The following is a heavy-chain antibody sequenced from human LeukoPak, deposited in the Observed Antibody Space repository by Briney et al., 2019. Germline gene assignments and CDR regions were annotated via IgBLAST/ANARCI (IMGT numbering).Heavy chain of an antibody. D-gene: IGHD3-22*01. V-gene: IGHV4-59*01. CDR2: AHYNRGT. CDR1: GGSMRSYY. CDR3: ARVHDTNDYYFYFDY. J-gene: IGHJ4*02. Sequence: SETLSLTCNVSGGSMRSYYWSWIRQPPGKGLEWIGYAHYNRGTNYNPSLKSRVTISVDTSMNQFSLKLSSVTAADTAIYYCARVHDTNDYYFYFDYWGQGTQVTVSS.